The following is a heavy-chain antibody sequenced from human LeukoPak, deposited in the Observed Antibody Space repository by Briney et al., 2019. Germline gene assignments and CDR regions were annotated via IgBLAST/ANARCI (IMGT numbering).Heavy chain of an antibody. CDR2: IYYSGST. D-gene: IGHD1-26*01. J-gene: IGHJ4*02. CDR1: GGSISSSSYY. CDR3: ARFAAVGAPQYYFDY. V-gene: IGHV4-39*07. Sequence: SETLSLTCTVSGGSISSSSYYWGWIRQPPGKGLEWIGSIYYSGSTYYNPSLKSRVTISVDTSKNQFSLKLSSVTAADTAVYYCARFAAVGAPQYYFDYWGQGTLVTVSS.